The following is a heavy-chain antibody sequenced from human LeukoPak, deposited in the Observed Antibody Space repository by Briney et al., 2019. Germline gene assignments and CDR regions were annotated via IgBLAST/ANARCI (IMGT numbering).Heavy chain of an antibody. J-gene: IGHJ6*02. CDR2: IYSGGNT. CDR1: GFTVSSNY. V-gene: IGHV3-53*04. D-gene: IGHD3-10*01. Sequence: GGSLRLSCAASGFTVSSNYMSWVRQAPGEGLEWVSVIYSGGNTYYADSVQGRFTISRHNSKNTLYLQMNSLRAEDTAVYYCALNYGSGSYYNPPRVWGQGTTVTVSS. CDR3: ALNYGSGSYYNPPRV.